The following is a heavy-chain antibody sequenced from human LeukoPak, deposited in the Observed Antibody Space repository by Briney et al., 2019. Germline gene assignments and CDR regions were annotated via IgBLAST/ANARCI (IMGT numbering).Heavy chain of an antibody. D-gene: IGHD3-22*01. V-gene: IGHV3-15*01. CDR3: TTVVGSGYSYTDY. CDR2: IKSKTDGGTT. Sequence: GGSLRLSCAASGFTFSNAWMSWVRQAPGRGWEWVGGIKSKTDGGTTDYAAPVKGRFTISRDDSKNTLYLQMNSLKTEDTAVYYCTTVVGSGYSYTDYWGQGTLVTVSS. CDR1: GFTFSNAW. J-gene: IGHJ4*02.